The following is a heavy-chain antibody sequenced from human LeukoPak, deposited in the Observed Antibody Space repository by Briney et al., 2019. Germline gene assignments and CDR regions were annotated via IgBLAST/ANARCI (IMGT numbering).Heavy chain of an antibody. J-gene: IGHJ3*02. D-gene: IGHD3-22*01. CDR3: ASPRRGHYDPVGYYLDAFDI. V-gene: IGHV7-4-1*02. Sequence: ASVKVSCKASGYTFTSYAMNWVRQAPGQGLEWMGWINTNTGNPTYAQGFTGRFVFSLDTSVSTAYLQISSLKAEDTAVYYCASPRRGHYDPVGYYLDAFDIWGQGTMVTVSS. CDR2: INTNTGNP. CDR1: GYTFTSYA.